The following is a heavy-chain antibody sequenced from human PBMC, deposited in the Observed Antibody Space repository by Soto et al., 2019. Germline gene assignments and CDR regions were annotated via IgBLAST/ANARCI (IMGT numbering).Heavy chain of an antibody. J-gene: IGHJ4*02. CDR2: IIPILGIA. Sequence: QVQLVQSGAEVKKPGSSVKVSCKASGGTFSSYTISWVRQAPGQGLEWMGRIIPILGIANYAQKFQGRVTITADKSTSTAYMELSSLRSEDTAVYYCARLAGGDRYAGGYWGQGTLVTVSS. V-gene: IGHV1-69*02. CDR1: GGTFSSYT. CDR3: ARLAGGDRYAGGY. D-gene: IGHD2-21*02.